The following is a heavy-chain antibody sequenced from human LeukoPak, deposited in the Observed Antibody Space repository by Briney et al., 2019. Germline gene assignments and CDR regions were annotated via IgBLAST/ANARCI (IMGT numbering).Heavy chain of an antibody. Sequence: GGSLRLSCAASGYTLSNAWMSWVREAPGKGREWVGRIKSKGDGGTTDYPYPVKGRLRISRDESKNTFYLQMNSLKPEDTAVYYCTTHDASFAYYYDSSGTSTHHWGQGTLVPVSS. J-gene: IGHJ1*01. CDR1: GYTLSNAW. D-gene: IGHD3-22*01. CDR3: TTHDASFAYYYDSSGTSTHH. CDR2: IKSKGDGGTT. V-gene: IGHV3-15*01.